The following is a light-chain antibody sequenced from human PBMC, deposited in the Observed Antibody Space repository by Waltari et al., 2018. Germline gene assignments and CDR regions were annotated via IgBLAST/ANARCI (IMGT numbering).Light chain of an antibody. CDR3: QQRASWPNT. CDR1: QSVSNY. J-gene: IGKJ2*01. Sequence: EIVLTQSPATLSLSPGEGATLSCRASQSVSNYLAWYQLKPGQAPRLLIYGTYNRATGIPARFRGSGSGTDFTLTISSLEPEDFAVYYCQQRASWPNTFGQGTKLEIK. V-gene: IGKV3-11*01. CDR2: GTY.